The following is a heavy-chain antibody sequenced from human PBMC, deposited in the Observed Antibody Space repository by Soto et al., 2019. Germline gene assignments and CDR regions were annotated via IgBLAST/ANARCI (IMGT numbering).Heavy chain of an antibody. CDR3: VRGKKGGLDP. V-gene: IGHV3-30-3*01. Sequence: QVQLVESGGGVVQPGRSLRLSCAASGFTFTNYDIHWVRQAPGRGLEWVAVISHDGTNRFYAGSVKGRFTISRDNSKDTVYLQMNSLRPEDTAMFYCVRGKKGGLDPWGQGTLVTVSS. CDR2: ISHDGTNR. J-gene: IGHJ5*02. CDR1: GFTFTNYD.